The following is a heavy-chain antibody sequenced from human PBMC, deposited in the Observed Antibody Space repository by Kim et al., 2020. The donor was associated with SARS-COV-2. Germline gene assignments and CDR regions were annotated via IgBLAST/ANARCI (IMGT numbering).Heavy chain of an antibody. CDR2: IYSGGNT. CDR1: GYTVTYSY. V-gene: IGHV3-66*01. D-gene: IGHD3-22*01. Sequence: GGSLRFSCAASGYTVTYSYMGWVRQAPGKGLEWVSFIYSGGNTIYADSVKGRLIISRDHSKNTLYLQMNSLRAEDTAVYYCATVVFYYDAGYFKNWGQGTLVIVSS. J-gene: IGHJ1*01. CDR3: ATVVFYYDAGYFKN.